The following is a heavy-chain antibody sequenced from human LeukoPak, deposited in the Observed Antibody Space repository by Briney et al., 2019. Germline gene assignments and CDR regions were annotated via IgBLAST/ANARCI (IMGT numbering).Heavy chain of an antibody. Sequence: PGGSLRLSCAASGFTFSSYEMNWVRQAPGKGLEWVSYISSSGSTINYADSVKGRFTISRDNAKNSLYLQMNSLRVEDTAVYYCAKDVYLGAFDWCGQGTLVTVSS. CDR3: AKDVYLGAFDW. CDR2: ISSSGSTI. J-gene: IGHJ5*01. CDR1: GFTFSSYE. D-gene: IGHD7-27*01. V-gene: IGHV3-48*03.